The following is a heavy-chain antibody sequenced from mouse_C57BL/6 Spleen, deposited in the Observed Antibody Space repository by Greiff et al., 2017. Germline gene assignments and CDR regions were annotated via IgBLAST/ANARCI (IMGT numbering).Heavy chain of an antibody. V-gene: IGHV1-50*01. CDR2: IDPSDSYT. CDR3: ARGDGYYSYAMDY. J-gene: IGHJ4*01. D-gene: IGHD2-3*01. Sequence: QVQLKQPGAELVKPGASVKLSCKASGYTFTSYWMQWVKQRPGQGLEWIGEIDPSDSYTNYNQKFKGKATLTVDTSSSTAYMQLSSLTSEDSAVYYCARGDGYYSYAMDYWGQGTSVTVSS. CDR1: GYTFTSYW.